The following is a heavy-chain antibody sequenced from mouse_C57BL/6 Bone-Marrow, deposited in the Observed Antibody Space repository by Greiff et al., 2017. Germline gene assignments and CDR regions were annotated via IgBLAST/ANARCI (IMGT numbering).Heavy chain of an antibody. CDR3: ARDNYGSLAWFAY. CDR2: ISDGGSYT. J-gene: IGHJ3*01. Sequence: EVMLVESGGGLVKPGGSLKPSCAASGFTFSSYAMSWVRQTPEKRLEWVATISDGGSYTYYPDNVKGRFTISRDHAKNNLYLQMSHLKSEDTAMYYCARDNYGSLAWFAYWGQGTLVTVSA. V-gene: IGHV5-4*01. D-gene: IGHD1-1*01. CDR1: GFTFSSYA.